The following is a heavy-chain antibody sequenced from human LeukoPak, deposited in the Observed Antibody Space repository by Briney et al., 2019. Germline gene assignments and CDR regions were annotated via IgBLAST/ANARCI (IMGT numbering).Heavy chain of an antibody. CDR1: GFTFTNYA. CDR2: ISYDGSNK. J-gene: IGHJ4*02. D-gene: IGHD3-22*01. CDR3: AKDLSRNYYDSSGSKSYFDY. Sequence: GGSLRLSCAASGFTFTNYAMSWVRQAPGKGLEWVAVISYDGSNKYYADSVKGRFTISRDNSKNTLYLQMNSLRAEDTAVYYCAKDLSRNYYDSSGSKSYFDYWGQGTLVTVSS. V-gene: IGHV3-30*18.